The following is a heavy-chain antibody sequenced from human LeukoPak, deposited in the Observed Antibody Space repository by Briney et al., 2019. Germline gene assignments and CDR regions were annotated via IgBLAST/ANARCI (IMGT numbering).Heavy chain of an antibody. V-gene: IGHV3-7*01. CDR1: GFTFSSYW. D-gene: IGHD2-15*01. J-gene: IGHJ4*02. CDR3: AREGSRYYFDY. Sequence: TGGSLRLSCAASGFTFSSYWMSWVRQAPGKGLEWVANIKADASEKYYADSVKGRFTISRDNSKNTLYLQMNSLRAEDTAVYYCAREGSRYYFDYWGQGTLVTVSS. CDR2: IKADASEK.